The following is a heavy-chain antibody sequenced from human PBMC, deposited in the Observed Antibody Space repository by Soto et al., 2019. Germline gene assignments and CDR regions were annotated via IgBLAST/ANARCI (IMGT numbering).Heavy chain of an antibody. V-gene: IGHV3-23*01. CDR1: GFTFSSYA. CDR3: AKRRGAGGHFDY. CDR2: VSIGGST. D-gene: IGHD2-15*01. Sequence: GGSLRLSCAASGFTFSSYAMGWVRQGPGKGLEWVAVVSIGGSTHYADSVRGRFTISRDNSKNTLSLQMSSLTAEDTAVYFCAKRRGAGGHFDYWGQGALVTVSS. J-gene: IGHJ4*02.